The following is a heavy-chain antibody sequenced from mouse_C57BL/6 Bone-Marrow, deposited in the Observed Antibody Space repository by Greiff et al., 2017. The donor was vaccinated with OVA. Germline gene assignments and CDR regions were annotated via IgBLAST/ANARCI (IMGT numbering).Heavy chain of an antibody. J-gene: IGHJ2*01. Sequence: VQLQQPGTELVKPGASVKLSCKASGYTFTSYWMHWVKQRPGQGLEWIGNINPSNGGTNYNEKFKSKAILTVDKSSSTAYMQLSSLTSEDSAVYYCARDAVVSHYFDYWGQGTTLTVSS. CDR1: GYTFTSYW. D-gene: IGHD1-1*01. CDR3: ARDAVVSHYFDY. V-gene: IGHV1-53*01. CDR2: INPSNGGT.